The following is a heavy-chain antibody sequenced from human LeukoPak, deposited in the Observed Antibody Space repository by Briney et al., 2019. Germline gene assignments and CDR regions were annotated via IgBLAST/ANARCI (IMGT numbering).Heavy chain of an antibody. J-gene: IGHJ3*02. Sequence: GSSVKVSCKASGGTFSSYAISWVRQAPGQGLEWMGGIIPIFGTANYAQKFQGRVTITTDESTSTAYMELSSLRSEDTAVYYCARAYTRGSPGLGDAFDIWGQGTMVTVSS. V-gene: IGHV1-69*05. D-gene: IGHD1-26*01. CDR2: IIPIFGTA. CDR1: GGTFSSYA. CDR3: ARAYTRGSPGLGDAFDI.